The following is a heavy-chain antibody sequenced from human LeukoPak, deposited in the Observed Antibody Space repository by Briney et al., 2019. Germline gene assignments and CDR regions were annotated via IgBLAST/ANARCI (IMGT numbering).Heavy chain of an antibody. D-gene: IGHD1-26*01. Sequence: PGGSLRLSSVASGFTFSSYSMHWVRQAPGKGLEGVAVISYDGSNKYYTESVKGRFTISRDNSKNTLYQQMNSLRAEDTAVYYCASDYGKYSGSYLDYWGQGTLVTVSS. V-gene: IGHV3-30-3*01. CDR1: GFTFSSYS. J-gene: IGHJ4*02. CDR2: ISYDGSNK. CDR3: ASDYGKYSGSYLDY.